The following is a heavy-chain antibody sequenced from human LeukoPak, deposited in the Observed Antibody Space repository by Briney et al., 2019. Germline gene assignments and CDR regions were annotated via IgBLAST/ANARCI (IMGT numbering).Heavy chain of an antibody. CDR2: ISGSGGST. CDR1: GFTFSSYA. Sequence: GGSLRPSCAASGFTFSSYAMSWVRQAPGKGLEWVSAISGSGGSTYYADSVKGRFTISRDNSKNTLYLQMNSLRAEDTAVYYCAKSTTDTSIDDYYYYMDVWGKGTTVTVSS. V-gene: IGHV3-23*01. J-gene: IGHJ6*03. D-gene: IGHD2/OR15-2a*01. CDR3: AKSTTDTSIDDYYYYMDV.